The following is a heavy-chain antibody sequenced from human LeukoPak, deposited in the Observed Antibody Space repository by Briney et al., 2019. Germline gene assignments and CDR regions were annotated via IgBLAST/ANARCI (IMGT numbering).Heavy chain of an antibody. Sequence: GGSLRLSCVASGFASSSYGMHWVRQAPGKGLECVAVVSHDGGNEYYADSVKGRFAISRDISTNTLYLHMSSLRADDTAVYYCAKGAYSYASGTYYFDYWGQGTLVTVSS. CDR3: AKGAYSYASGTYYFDY. D-gene: IGHD3-10*01. J-gene: IGHJ4*02. CDR1: GFASSSYG. CDR2: VSHDGGNE. V-gene: IGHV3-30*18.